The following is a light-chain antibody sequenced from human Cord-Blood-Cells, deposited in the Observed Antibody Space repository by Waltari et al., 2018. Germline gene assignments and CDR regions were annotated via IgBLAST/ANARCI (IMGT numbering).Light chain of an antibody. CDR3: GTWDSSLSAGV. J-gene: IGLJ2*01. CDR2: DNN. V-gene: IGLV1-51*01. Sequence: QSVLPQPPSVSAAPGQTVTISCSGSRSNIGNNYVSWYQQLPGTAPKLLIYDNNKRPSGIPDRFSGSKSGTSATLGITGLQTGDEADYYCGTWDSSLSAGVFGGGTKLTVL. CDR1: RSNIGNNY.